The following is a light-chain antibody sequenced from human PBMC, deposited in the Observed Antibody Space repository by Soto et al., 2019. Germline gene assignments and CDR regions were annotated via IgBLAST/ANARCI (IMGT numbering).Light chain of an antibody. J-gene: IGLJ1*01. V-gene: IGLV2-14*03. CDR3: CSLTPSYTSL. CDR2: HVT. CDR1: SSDIGHYDY. Sequence: QSALTQPASVSGSPGQSITISCTGTSSDIGHYDYVSWYQQHPGKAPKLMIYHVTYRPSGVSNRYSGSKSGNSASLTISGLQADDESDYYCCSLTPSYTSLLGSGTKVTVL.